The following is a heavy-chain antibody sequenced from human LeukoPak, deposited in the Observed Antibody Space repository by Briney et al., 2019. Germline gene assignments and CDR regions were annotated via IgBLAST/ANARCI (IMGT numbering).Heavy chain of an antibody. J-gene: IGHJ4*02. CDR1: GFTFSSYA. D-gene: IGHD2-2*01. CDR3: AKDRVGYCSSTSCLWPVDY. V-gene: IGHV3-23*01. Sequence: RGSLRLSCAASGFTFSSYAMSWVRQAPGKGLEWVSAISGSGGSTYYADSVKGRFTISRDNSKNTLYLQMNSLRAEDTAVYYCAKDRVGYCSSTSCLWPVDYWGQGTLVTVSS. CDR2: ISGSGGST.